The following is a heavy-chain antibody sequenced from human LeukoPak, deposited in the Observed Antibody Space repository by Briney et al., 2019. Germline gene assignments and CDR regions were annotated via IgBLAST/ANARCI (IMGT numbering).Heavy chain of an antibody. CDR1: GYSISSGYY. CDR3: ARLSFLGVAHPSY. CDR2: IYHSGST. D-gene: IGHD3-3*01. J-gene: IGHJ4*02. Sequence: PSETVSLTCAVSGYSISSGYYWGWIRQPPGKGLEWIGSIYHSGSTYYNPSLKSRVTISVDTSKNQFSLKLSSVTAAVTAVYYCARLSFLGVAHPSYWGQGTLVTVSS. V-gene: IGHV4-38-2*01.